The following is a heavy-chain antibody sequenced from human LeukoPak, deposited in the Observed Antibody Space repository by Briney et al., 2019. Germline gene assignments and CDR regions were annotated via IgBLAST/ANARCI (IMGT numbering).Heavy chain of an antibody. Sequence: PSETLSLTCTVSGVSISSYYWSWIRQPPGKGLEWVGHIYYLGSTNYNPSLKSRVTISIDTSKNYFSLKLNSVIAADTAVYYCARDRPGSYWYFDLWGRGTLVTVSS. V-gene: IGHV4-59*01. J-gene: IGHJ2*01. CDR1: GVSISSYY. CDR2: IYYLGST. D-gene: IGHD3-10*01. CDR3: ARDRPGSYWYFDL.